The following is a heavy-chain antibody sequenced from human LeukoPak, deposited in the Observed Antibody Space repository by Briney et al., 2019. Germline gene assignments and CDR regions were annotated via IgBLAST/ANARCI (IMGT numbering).Heavy chain of an antibody. J-gene: IGHJ4*02. D-gene: IGHD3-22*01. V-gene: IGHV3-48*03. CDR3: ARDAHYYDTSGYFRAPFDY. CDR1: GFTFSSYE. CDR2: INGGGSTI. Sequence: GGSLRLSCAASGFTFSSYEMNWVRQAPGKGLEWVSYINGGGSTIYYADSVKGRFTISRDNAKNSLYLQMNSLRAEDTAVYYCARDAHYYDTSGYFRAPFDYWGQGTLVTVSS.